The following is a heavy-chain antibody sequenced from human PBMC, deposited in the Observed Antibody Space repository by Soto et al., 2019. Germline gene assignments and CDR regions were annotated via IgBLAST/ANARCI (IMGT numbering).Heavy chain of an antibody. J-gene: IGHJ6*02. Sequence: GESLKISCKGSGYSFTSYWIGWVRLMPGKGLEWMGIIYPGDSDTRYSPSFQGQVTISADKSISTACLQWSSLKASDTAMYYCARHGPEDYSNYDNYYYYGMDVWGQGTTVTVSS. D-gene: IGHD4-4*01. CDR2: IYPGDSDT. CDR1: GYSFTSYW. CDR3: ARHGPEDYSNYDNYYYYGMDV. V-gene: IGHV5-51*01.